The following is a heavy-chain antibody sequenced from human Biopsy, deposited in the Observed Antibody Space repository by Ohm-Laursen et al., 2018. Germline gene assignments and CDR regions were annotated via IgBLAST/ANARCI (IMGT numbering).Heavy chain of an antibody. J-gene: IGHJ6*02. D-gene: IGHD5-18*01. Sequence: SLRLSCSASGFTFSSHAMSWVRQAPGKGLEWVSVITGVGGVTYYADPVKGRFTVSRDNSMNTMFPQMNSLRAQDAGTYYCAKWGTSMALYHFYGMDVWGQGTTVIVSS. CDR2: ITGVGGVT. CDR3: AKWGTSMALYHFYGMDV. CDR1: GFTFSSHA. V-gene: IGHV3-23*01.